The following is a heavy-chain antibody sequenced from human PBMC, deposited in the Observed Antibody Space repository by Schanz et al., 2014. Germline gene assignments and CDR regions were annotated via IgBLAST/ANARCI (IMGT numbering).Heavy chain of an antibody. Sequence: EVQLVESGGGLVQPGGSLRLSCAASGFTFSTSTMHWVRQAPGKGLEYVSSISSKGDMTFYGNSVKGRFTISRDNSNKTVDLQMNSLRAEDTALYYCVRDELLWFGEVLSLDYWGQGALVTVSS. CDR2: ISSKGDMT. D-gene: IGHD3-10*01. CDR1: GFTFSTST. V-gene: IGHV3-64*01. CDR3: VRDELLWFGEVLSLDY. J-gene: IGHJ4*02.